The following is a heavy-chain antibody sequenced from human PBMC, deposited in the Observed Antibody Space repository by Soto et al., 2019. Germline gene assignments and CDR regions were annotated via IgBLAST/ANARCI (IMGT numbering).Heavy chain of an antibody. CDR3: ASNGYSYGR. Sequence: EVQLVESGGRLVQTGESLRLSCVDSGFTFSSDSMNWVRQAPGKGLEWVSYISRDSNNKYYADSVKGRFTISRDNAKNSLYLQMDSLRDEDTAVYYCASNGYSYGRWVQGTLVTVSS. J-gene: IGHJ4*02. CDR2: ISRDSNNK. D-gene: IGHD5-18*01. V-gene: IGHV3-48*02. CDR1: GFTFSSDS.